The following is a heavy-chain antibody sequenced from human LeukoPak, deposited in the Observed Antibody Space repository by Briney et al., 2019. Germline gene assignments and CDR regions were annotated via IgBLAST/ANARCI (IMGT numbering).Heavy chain of an antibody. CDR3: ARRLSGSFYFY. CDR2: IYPGDSDT. CDR1: GYRFTSYW. V-gene: IGHV5-51*01. J-gene: IGHJ4*02. D-gene: IGHD1-26*01. Sequence: GESLKISCKGSGYRFTSYWIGWVRQMPGKGLEWMGIIYPGDSDTRYSPSFQGQVTISADKSISTAYLEWSSLKASDTATFYCARRLSGSFYFYWGEGNLVTVSS.